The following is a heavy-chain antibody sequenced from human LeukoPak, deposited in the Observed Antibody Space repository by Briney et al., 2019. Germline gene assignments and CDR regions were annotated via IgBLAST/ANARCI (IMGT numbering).Heavy chain of an antibody. V-gene: IGHV5-51*01. Sequence: GESLKISCKGSGYSFTSYWIGWVRQMPGKGLEWMGIIYPGDSDTRYSPSFQGQVTISADKSISTAYLQWSSLKASDTAMYYCARPCSSTSCYVAFDIWGQGTMVTVSS. J-gene: IGHJ3*02. D-gene: IGHD2-2*01. CDR2: IYPGDSDT. CDR3: ARPCSSTSCYVAFDI. CDR1: GYSFTSYW.